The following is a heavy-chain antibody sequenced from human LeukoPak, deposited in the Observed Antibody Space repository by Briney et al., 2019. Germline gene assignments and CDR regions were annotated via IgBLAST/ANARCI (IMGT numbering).Heavy chain of an antibody. V-gene: IGHV4-30-4*01. CDR1: GGSFSSGAYY. CDR3: VRTRSMPNPFFDH. J-gene: IGHJ4*02. CDR2: IHYIGSTY. D-gene: IGHD3-3*02. Sequence: SQTLSPTCTVSGGSFSSGAYYWSWIRQPPGKGLEWIGYIHYIGSTYYYNPSLKSRVTMSVDPSRNHYSLELSAAGASDTAVDDCVRTRSMPNPFFDHWGQGTLVTVSS.